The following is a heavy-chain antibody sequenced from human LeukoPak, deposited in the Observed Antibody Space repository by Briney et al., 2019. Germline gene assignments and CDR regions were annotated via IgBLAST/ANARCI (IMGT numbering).Heavy chain of an antibody. CDR1: GFTFSNYG. Sequence: PGGSLRLSCAASGFTFSNYGMNWVRQAPGKGLEWISYISSSTTIIYYGDSVKGRFTISRDNAQNSLYLQMNSLRAEDTAVYYCARDFGRGYSYFDYWGQGTLVTVSS. V-gene: IGHV3-48*01. CDR3: ARDFGRGYSYFDY. CDR2: ISSSTTII. D-gene: IGHD5-18*01. J-gene: IGHJ4*02.